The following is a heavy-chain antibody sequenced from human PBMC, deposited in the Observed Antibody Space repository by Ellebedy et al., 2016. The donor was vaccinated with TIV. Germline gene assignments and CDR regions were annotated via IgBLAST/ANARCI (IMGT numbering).Heavy chain of an antibody. CDR1: GFTFSNYW. CDR3: ARDTLVGVTDSYFDY. D-gene: IGHD1-26*01. CDR2: IKQDGSKR. V-gene: IGHV3-7*03. Sequence: GESLKISCAASGFTFSNYWMNWVRQAPGKGLEWVANIKQDGSKRFYVDSVKGRITISRDNAKNSLYLQMNNLRAEDTAVYYCARDTLVGVTDSYFDYWGQGTLVTVSS. J-gene: IGHJ4*02.